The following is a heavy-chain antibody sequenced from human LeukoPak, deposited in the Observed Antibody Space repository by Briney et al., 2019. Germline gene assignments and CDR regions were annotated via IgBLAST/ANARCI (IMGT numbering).Heavy chain of an antibody. CDR2: ISPNSGDT. CDR3: ARGSLAADFHY. CDR1: GYTFTGYY. J-gene: IGHJ4*02. Sequence: ASVRVSCKASGYTFTGYYIHWVRQAPGQGLEWMGWISPNSGDTNYAQKFQGWVTMTRDTSITTVYMELSRLRSDDTAVYYCARGSLAADFHYWGQGTLVTVPS. D-gene: IGHD6-13*01. V-gene: IGHV1-2*04.